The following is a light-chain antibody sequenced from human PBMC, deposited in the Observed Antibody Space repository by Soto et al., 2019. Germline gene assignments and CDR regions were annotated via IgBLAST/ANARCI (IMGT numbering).Light chain of an antibody. V-gene: IGLV2-23*02. CDR1: SSDVGSYNL. CDR3: CSYAGSSTYV. CDR2: EVS. Sequence: QSVLTQPASLSGSPGQSITISCTGTSSDVGSYNLVSWYQQHPGKAPKLMIYEVSKRPSGVSNRFSGSKSGKTASLTISGLQAEDEADYYCCSYAGSSTYVFGTGDQGHRP. J-gene: IGLJ1*01.